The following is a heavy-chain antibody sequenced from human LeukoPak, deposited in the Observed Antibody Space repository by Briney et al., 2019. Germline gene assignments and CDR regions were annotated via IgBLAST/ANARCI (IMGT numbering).Heavy chain of an antibody. D-gene: IGHD3-10*02. Sequence: GGSLRLSCAASGFTFSNYEMNWVRQAPGKGLELVSYISSSGSTIYYADSVKGRFTISRDNAKNSLYLQMNSLRAEDTAVYYCAELGITMIGGVWGKGTTVTISS. CDR3: AELGITMIGGV. V-gene: IGHV3-48*03. CDR2: ISSSGSTI. CDR1: GFTFSNYE. J-gene: IGHJ6*04.